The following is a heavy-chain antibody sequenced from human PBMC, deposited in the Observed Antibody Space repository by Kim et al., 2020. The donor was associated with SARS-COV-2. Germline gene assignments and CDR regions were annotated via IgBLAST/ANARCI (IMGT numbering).Heavy chain of an antibody. V-gene: IGHV6-1*01. J-gene: IGHJ6*02. CDR3: ARVSITMVRGVIIRHGMDV. CDR1: GDSVSSNSAA. Sequence: SQTLPLTCAISGDSVSSNSAAWNWIRQSPSRGLEWLGRTYYRSKWYNDYAVSVKSRITVNPDTSKNQFSLQLNSVTPEDTAVYYCARVSITMVRGVIIRHGMDVWGQGTTVTVSS. CDR2: TYYRSKWYN. D-gene: IGHD3-10*01.